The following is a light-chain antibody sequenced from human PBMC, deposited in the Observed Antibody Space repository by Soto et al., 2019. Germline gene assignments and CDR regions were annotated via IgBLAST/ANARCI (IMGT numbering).Light chain of an antibody. CDR2: DAS. CDR3: AAWDDSLNGPV. J-gene: IGLJ2*01. Sequence: QSVLTQPRSVSGSPGQSVTISCTGSTGDVGAYNFVSWYQLHPGKAPKLMIYDASKRPSGVPDRFSASKSGNTASLTISGLQSEDEADYYCAAWDDSLNGPVFGGGTKLTVL. CDR1: TGDVGAYNF. V-gene: IGLV2-11*01.